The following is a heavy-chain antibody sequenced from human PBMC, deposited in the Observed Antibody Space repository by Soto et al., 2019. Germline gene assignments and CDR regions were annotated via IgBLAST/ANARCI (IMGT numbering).Heavy chain of an antibody. CDR2: ISSDGSRT. D-gene: IGHD6-13*01. Sequence: EVQLVESGGDLVQPGGSLRLSCAASGFTFSSYWMYWVRQAPGKGLVWVSRISSDGSRTDYADSVKGRFTISRDNARNTLYLQMNSLRAEYTAVYYCARVRYTSTWYYYGMDVWGQGTTVTVSS. CDR3: ARVRYTSTWYYYGMDV. CDR1: GFTFSSYW. J-gene: IGHJ6*02. V-gene: IGHV3-74*01.